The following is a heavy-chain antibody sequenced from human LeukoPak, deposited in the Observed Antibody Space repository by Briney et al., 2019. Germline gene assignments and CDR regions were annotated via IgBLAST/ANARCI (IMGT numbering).Heavy chain of an antibody. J-gene: IGHJ4*02. Sequence: GGSVRLSCAASGFAFSSQAMGWVRQAPEKGLEWVSVISDSGSITYYADSVKGRFTISRDNSKNTLFLQMNSLRAEDTAVYYCAKDARRTSGWYFFDYWGQGNLVTVSS. CDR1: GFAFSSQA. CDR3: AKDARRTSGWYFFDY. CDR2: ISDSGSIT. D-gene: IGHD6-19*01. V-gene: IGHV3-23*01.